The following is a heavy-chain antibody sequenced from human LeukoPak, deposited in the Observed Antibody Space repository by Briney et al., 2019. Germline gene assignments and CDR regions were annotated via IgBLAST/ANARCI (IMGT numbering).Heavy chain of an antibody. D-gene: IGHD6-13*01. Sequence: PGGSLRLSCAGSGFTFDDYAMHWVRQPPGKGLEWVSLISGDGDTTYYADSVKGRFTISRDNSKNSLYLQMNSLRTDDTALYYCAKDIAAAAFFDSWGHGTLVTVFS. CDR1: GFTFDDYA. V-gene: IGHV3-43*02. J-gene: IGHJ4*01. CDR3: AKDIAAAAFFDS. CDR2: ISGDGDTT.